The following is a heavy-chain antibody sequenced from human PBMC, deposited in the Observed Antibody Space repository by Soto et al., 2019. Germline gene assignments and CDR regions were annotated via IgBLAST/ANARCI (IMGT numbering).Heavy chain of an antibody. V-gene: IGHV1-69*02. D-gene: IGHD4-17*01. CDR1: GGTFSSYT. Sequence: QVQLVQSGAEVKKPGSSVKVSCKASGGTFSSYTISWVRQAPGQGLEWMGRIIPILGVANYAQKFQGRVTITADKSTSTAYMELSSLRSEDTAVYYCARQQYGDYDPYAFDIWGQGTMVTVSS. CDR3: ARQQYGDYDPYAFDI. CDR2: IIPILGVA. J-gene: IGHJ3*02.